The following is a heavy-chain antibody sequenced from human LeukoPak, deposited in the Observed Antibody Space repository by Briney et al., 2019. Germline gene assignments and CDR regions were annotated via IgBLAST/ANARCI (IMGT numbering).Heavy chain of an antibody. CDR2: ISYDGSNK. V-gene: IGHV3-30*18. CDR3: AKEGFDI. CDR1: GFTFSSYG. J-gene: IGHJ3*02. Sequence: GRSLRLSCAASGFTFSSYGMHWIRQAPGKGLEWVAVISYDGSNKYYADSVKGRFTISRDNSKNTLYLQMNSLRAEDTAVYYYAKEGFDIWGQGTMVTVSS.